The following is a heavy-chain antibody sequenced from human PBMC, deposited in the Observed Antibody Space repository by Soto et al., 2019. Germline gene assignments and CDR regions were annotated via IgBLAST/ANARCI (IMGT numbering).Heavy chain of an antibody. Sequence: EVHLVESGGGLVKPGGSLRLSCAASGLPFSKAWMSWVRQAPGKGLEWVGRTKNKGTTDYAAPVKDRFTISRDDSQNMVYLQMDSLKTEDTAVYYCTTDEEANGNDGDFDYWGQGTLVTVSS. CDR1: GLPFSKAW. CDR2: TKNKGTT. V-gene: IGHV3-15*01. CDR3: TTDEEANGNDGDFDY. D-gene: IGHD1-1*01. J-gene: IGHJ4*02.